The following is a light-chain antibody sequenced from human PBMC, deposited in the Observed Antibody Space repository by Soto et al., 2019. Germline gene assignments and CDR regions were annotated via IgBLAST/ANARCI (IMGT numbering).Light chain of an antibody. CDR3: QHYDFLLRRT. CDR2: KAS. V-gene: IGKV1-5*03. Sequence: DIQLTQSPSLLSASVGDRVTITCRASQTISSWLAWYQQKPGKAPKLLIYKASTLKSGVPSRFSGSGSGTDFTLTISSLQPEDIATYYCQHYDFLLRRTFGQGTKVDI. CDR1: QTISSW. J-gene: IGKJ1*01.